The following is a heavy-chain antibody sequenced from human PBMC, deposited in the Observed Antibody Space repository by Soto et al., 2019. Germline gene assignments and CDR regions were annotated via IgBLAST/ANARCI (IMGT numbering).Heavy chain of an antibody. D-gene: IGHD3-9*01. Sequence: QVQLQESGPGLVKPSQTLSLTCTVSGGSISSGGYYWSWIRQHPGKGLEWIGYIYYSGSTYYNPSLKSRVTISVDTSKKQFSLKLSSVTAADTAVYYCARDSHDILTGYYSRLYYWGQGTLVTVSS. V-gene: IGHV4-31*03. J-gene: IGHJ4*02. CDR1: GGSISSGGYY. CDR3: ARDSHDILTGYYSRLYY. CDR2: IYYSGST.